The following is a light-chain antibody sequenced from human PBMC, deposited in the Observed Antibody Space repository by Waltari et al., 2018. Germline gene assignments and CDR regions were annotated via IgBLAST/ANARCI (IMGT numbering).Light chain of an antibody. J-gene: IGKJ1*01. CDR3: QQYNNWPLL. Sequence: ELVMMQSPATLSVSPGERATLSSRASQSISSNIAWYQQHPGQAPRLLFNGASIRATGIPARFSGSGSGTEFTLTINSMQSEDFAVYYCQQYNNWPLLFGQGTKVEIK. CDR2: GAS. V-gene: IGKV3-15*01. CDR1: QSISSN.